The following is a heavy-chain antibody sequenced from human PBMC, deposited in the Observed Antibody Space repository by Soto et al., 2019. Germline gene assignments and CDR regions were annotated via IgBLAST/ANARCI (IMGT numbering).Heavy chain of an antibody. CDR1: GGTFRSYA. D-gene: IGHD4-17*01. V-gene: IGHV1-69*13. CDR2: IIPIFGTA. J-gene: IGHJ6*02. CDR3: ARAFPPHDYGDHFYYGMDV. Sequence: SVKVSCKASGGTFRSYAISWVRQAPGQGLEWMGGIIPIFGTANYAQKFQGRVTITADESTSTAYMELSSLRSEDTAVYYFARAFPPHDYGDHFYYGMDVWGQGTTVTVSS.